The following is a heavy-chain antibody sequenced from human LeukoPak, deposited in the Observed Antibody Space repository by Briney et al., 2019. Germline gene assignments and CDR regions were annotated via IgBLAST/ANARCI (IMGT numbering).Heavy chain of an antibody. V-gene: IGHV1-2*02. CDR3: ARDGFYYDSSGYPNWFDP. Sequence: GASVKVTCKASGYTFTGYYMHWVRQAPGQGLERMGWINPNSGGTNYAQKFQGRVTMTRDTSISTAYMELSRLRSDDTAVYYCARDGFYYDSSGYPNWFDPWGQGTLVTVSS. CDR2: INPNSGGT. J-gene: IGHJ5*02. CDR1: GYTFTGYY. D-gene: IGHD3-22*01.